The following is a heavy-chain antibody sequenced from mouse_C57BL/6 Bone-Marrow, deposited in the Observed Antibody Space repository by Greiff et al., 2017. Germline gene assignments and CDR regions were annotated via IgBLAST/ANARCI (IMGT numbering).Heavy chain of an antibody. D-gene: IGHD1-1*01. CDR2: IDPENGDT. Sequence: VQLQQSGAELVRPGASVKLSCTASGFNIKDDYMHWVKQRPEQGLEWIGWIDPENGDTEYASKFQGKATITADTSSNTAYLQLSSLTSEDTAVYYCTASFITTVVRYFDFWGTGTTVTVSS. J-gene: IGHJ1*03. V-gene: IGHV14-4*01. CDR1: GFNIKDDY. CDR3: TASFITTVVRYFDF.